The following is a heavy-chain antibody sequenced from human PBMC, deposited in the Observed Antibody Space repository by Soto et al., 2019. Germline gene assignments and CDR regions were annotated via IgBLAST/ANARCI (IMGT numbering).Heavy chain of an antibody. CDR1: GYTFTSYY. CDR2: INPSGGST. J-gene: IGHJ6*02. V-gene: IGHV1-46*01. CDR3: ARDLWQLSYYYYYGMDV. D-gene: IGHD6-6*01. Sequence: RASVKVSCKASGYTFTSYYMHWVRQAPGQGLEWMGIINPSGGSTSYAQKFQGRVTMTRDTSTSTVYMELSSLRSKDTAVYYCARDLWQLSYYYYYGMDVWGQGTTVTVSS.